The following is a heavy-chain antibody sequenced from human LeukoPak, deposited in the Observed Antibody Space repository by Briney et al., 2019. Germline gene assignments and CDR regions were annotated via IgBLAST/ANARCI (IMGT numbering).Heavy chain of an antibody. D-gene: IGHD4-23*01. CDR2: ISWNSGSI. CDR3: AKGRGGDYGGTNFDY. V-gene: IGHV3-9*03. J-gene: IGHJ4*02. CDR1: GFTFDDYA. Sequence: TGRSLRLSCAASGFTFDDYAMHWVRQAPGKGLEWVSGISWNSGSIGYADSVKGRFTISRDNAKNSLYLQMNSLRAEDMALYYCAKGRGGDYGGTNFDYWGQGTLVTVSS.